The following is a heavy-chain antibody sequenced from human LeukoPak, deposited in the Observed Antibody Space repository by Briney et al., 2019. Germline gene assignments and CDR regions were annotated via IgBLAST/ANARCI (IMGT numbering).Heavy chain of an antibody. Sequence: GGSLRLSCAASGFSFRDFWMTWVRQAPGKGLDWVANINQGGSVKYYVDSVKGRFTISRDDAKSSLYVQMNSLRDEDTAVYYCARFGYSGWNLEHWGQGTLVTVFS. V-gene: IGHV3-7*01. CDR1: GFSFRDFW. J-gene: IGHJ4*02. D-gene: IGHD5-12*01. CDR2: INQGGSVK. CDR3: ARFGYSGWNLEH.